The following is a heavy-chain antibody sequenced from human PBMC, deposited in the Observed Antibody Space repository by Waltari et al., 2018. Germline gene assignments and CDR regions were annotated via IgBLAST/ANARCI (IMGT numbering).Heavy chain of an antibody. V-gene: IGHV4-61*09. CDR3: AREMATISNAFDI. CDR2: IYTSGST. J-gene: IGHJ3*02. D-gene: IGHD5-12*01. CDR1: GGSISSGSYY. Sequence: QVQLQESGPGLVKPSQTLSLPCTVSGGSISSGSYYWSWIRQPAGKGLEWIGYIYTSGSTNYNPSLKSRVTISVDTSKNQFSLKLSSVTAADTAVYYCAREMATISNAFDIWGQGTMVTVSS.